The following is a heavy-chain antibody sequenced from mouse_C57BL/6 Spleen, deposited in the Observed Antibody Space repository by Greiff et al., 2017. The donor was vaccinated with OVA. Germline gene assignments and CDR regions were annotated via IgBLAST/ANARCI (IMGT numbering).Heavy chain of an antibody. J-gene: IGHJ4*01. D-gene: IGHD4-1*01. CDR1: GYTFTSYW. Sequence: VKLQQPGAELVKPGASVKLSCKASGYTFTSYWMQWVKQRPGQGLEWIGEIDPSASYTNSNKKFKGKATLTVDTSSSTAYMQLSSLTSEDSAVYYCARSRTGYYAMDYWGQGTSVTVSS. V-gene: IGHV1-50*01. CDR3: ARSRTGYYAMDY. CDR2: IDPSASYT.